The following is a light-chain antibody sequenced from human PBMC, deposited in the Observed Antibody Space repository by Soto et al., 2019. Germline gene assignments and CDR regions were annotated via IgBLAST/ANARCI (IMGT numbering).Light chain of an antibody. Sequence: SALTQPPSASGTPGQRVTISCSGSSSNIGSNTVNWYQQLPGTAPKLLIYSNNQRPSGVPDRFSGSKSGTSASLAISGLQSKDEADYYCAAWDDSLNGLYVFGTGTKVTVL. V-gene: IGLV1-44*01. CDR1: SSNIGSNT. CDR2: SNN. J-gene: IGLJ1*01. CDR3: AAWDDSLNGLYV.